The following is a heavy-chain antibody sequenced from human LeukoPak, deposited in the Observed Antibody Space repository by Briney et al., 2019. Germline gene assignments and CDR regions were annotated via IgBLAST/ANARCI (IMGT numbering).Heavy chain of an antibody. J-gene: IGHJ4*02. CDR2: IYYSGST. D-gene: IGHD1-26*01. V-gene: IGHV4-39*01. CDR3: ARRTTSGSYLHYYFDY. CDR1: GGSISSSSYY. Sequence: SETLSLTCTVSGGSISSSSYYSGWIRQPPGKGLEWIGSIYYSGSTYYNPSLKSRFTISVDTSKNQFSLKLSSVTSADAAVYYCARRTTSGSYLHYYFDYWGQGTLVTVFS.